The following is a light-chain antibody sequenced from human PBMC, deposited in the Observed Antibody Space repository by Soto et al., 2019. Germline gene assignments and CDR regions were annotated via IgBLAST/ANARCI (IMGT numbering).Light chain of an antibody. Sequence: DIQMTQSPSTLSASVGDRVTITCRASQSISSWLAWYQQKPGKAPKLLIYDASSLESGVPSRFSGSGSGTEFTLTISSLQPDDFATYYCQQYTNYPWTFGQGTRWIS. CDR3: QQYTNYPWT. V-gene: IGKV1-5*01. CDR1: QSISSW. CDR2: DAS. J-gene: IGKJ1*01.